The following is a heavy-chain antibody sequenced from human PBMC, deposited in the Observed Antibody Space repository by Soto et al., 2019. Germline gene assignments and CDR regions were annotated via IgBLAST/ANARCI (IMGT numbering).Heavy chain of an antibody. V-gene: IGHV1-69*06. CDR3: ARARDDYGDYWSWNRPSTSMDV. Sequence: QVQLVQSGAEVKKPGSSVKVSCKASGGTFSSYAISWVRQAPGQGLEWMGGIIPIFGTANYAQKFQGRVTITADKSTSTAYMELSSLRSEDTAVYYCARARDDYGDYWSWNRPSTSMDVWGQGTTVTVSS. CDR2: IIPIFGTA. J-gene: IGHJ6*02. CDR1: GGTFSSYA. D-gene: IGHD4-17*01.